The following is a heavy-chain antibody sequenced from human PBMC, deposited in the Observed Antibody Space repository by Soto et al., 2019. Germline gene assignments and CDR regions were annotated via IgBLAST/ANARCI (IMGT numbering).Heavy chain of an antibody. CDR3: ARDRRIQLWPMPFDY. CDR2: ISSSSSYI. D-gene: IGHD5-18*01. J-gene: IGHJ4*02. Sequence: EVQLVESGGGLVKPGGSLRLSCAASGFTFSSYSMNWVRQAPGKGLEWVSSISSSSSYIYYADSVKGRFTISRDNAKNSLYLQMNSLRAEDTAVYYCARDRRIQLWPMPFDYWGQGTLVTVSS. CDR1: GFTFSSYS. V-gene: IGHV3-21*01.